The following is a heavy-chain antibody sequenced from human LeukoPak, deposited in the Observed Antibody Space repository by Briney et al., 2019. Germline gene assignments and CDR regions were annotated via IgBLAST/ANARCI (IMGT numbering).Heavy chain of an antibody. CDR1: GFTFSSYA. J-gene: IGHJ5*02. V-gene: IGHV3-23*01. Sequence: QPGGSLRLSCAASGFTFSSYAMSWVRQAPGKGLEWVSAISGSGGSTYYADSVKGRFTISRDNSKNTLHLQMNSLRAEDTAVYYCAKDSQPLGGGSFDPWGQGTLVTVSS. D-gene: IGHD3-10*01. CDR2: ISGSGGST. CDR3: AKDSQPLGGGSFDP.